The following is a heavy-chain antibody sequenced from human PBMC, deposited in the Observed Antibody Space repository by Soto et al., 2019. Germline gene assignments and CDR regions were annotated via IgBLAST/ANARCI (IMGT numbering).Heavy chain of an antibody. V-gene: IGHV1-18*04. CDR2: ISAYNGKT. CDR1: GYTFTSYG. D-gene: IGHD3-3*01. Sequence: QVQLVQSGAEVKKPGASVKVSCKASGYTFTSYGFSWVRQAPGQGLEWMGWISAYNGKTYYPQNFQGRVTMSTDTSTSPAYMELRSLRSDDTAVYYCARDPTIYDFWSGSSYFDYWGQGTLVTVSS. CDR3: ARDPTIYDFWSGSSYFDY. J-gene: IGHJ4*02.